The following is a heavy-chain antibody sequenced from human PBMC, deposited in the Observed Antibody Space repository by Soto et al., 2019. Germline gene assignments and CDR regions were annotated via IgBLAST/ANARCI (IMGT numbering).Heavy chain of an antibody. CDR3: ARPTPSDYGDYSFDY. Sequence: QVQLVQSGAEVKKPGSSVKVSCKASGGTFSSYTISWVRQAPGQGLEWMGRIIPILGIAHYAQQFQGRVTITADKSTSTAYMELSSLRSEDTAVYYCARPTPSDYGDYSFDYWGQGTLVTVSS. D-gene: IGHD4-17*01. CDR2: IIPILGIA. V-gene: IGHV1-69*02. CDR1: GGTFSSYT. J-gene: IGHJ4*02.